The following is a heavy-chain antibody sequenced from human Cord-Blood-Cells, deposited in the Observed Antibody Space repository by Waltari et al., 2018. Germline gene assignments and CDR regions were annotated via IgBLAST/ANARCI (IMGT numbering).Heavy chain of an antibody. D-gene: IGHD6-6*01. CDR1: GSTFTGYY. CDR3: ARFRGSIAARDAFDI. CDR2: INPNSGGT. J-gene: IGHJ3*02. V-gene: IGHV1-2*02. Sequence: QVQLVQSGAEVKKPGASAKVSCKASGSTFTGYYMNWVRQAPGQGLEWMGWINPNSGGTNYAQKFQGRVTMTRDTSISTAYMELSRLRSDDTAVYYCARFRGSIAARDAFDIWGQGTMVTVSS.